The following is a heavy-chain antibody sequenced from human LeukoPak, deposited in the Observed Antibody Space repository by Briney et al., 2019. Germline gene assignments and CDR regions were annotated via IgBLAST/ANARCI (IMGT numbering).Heavy chain of an antibody. CDR2: IIDSGNSL. V-gene: IGHV3-23*01. D-gene: IGHD1-26*01. CDR3: AKDPIFSGSYGVFDS. CDR1: GFTFSSCA. J-gene: IGHJ4*02. Sequence: GGSLRLSCAASGFTFSSCAMSWVRQAPGKGLEWVSTIIDSGNSLYYADSVEGRFTISRDNSKNTLYLQMNSLRAGDTAVYYCAKDPIFSGSYGVFDSWGQGTLVTVSS.